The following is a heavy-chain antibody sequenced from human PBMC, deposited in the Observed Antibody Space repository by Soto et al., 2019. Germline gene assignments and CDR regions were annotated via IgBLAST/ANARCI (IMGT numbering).Heavy chain of an antibody. D-gene: IGHD4-17*01. CDR1: GFTFGDYA. V-gene: IGHV3-49*03. J-gene: IGHJ6*02. Sequence: GGSLRLSCTASGFTFGDYAMARFRQAPGGGLEWVSFIRSKAYGGTTEYAASVKGRFTISRDDSKSIAYLQMNRLQSEDTAVYYCARDVASYDYGDFYGMDVWGQGTTVSVSS. CDR3: ARDVASYDYGDFYGMDV. CDR2: IRSKAYGGTT.